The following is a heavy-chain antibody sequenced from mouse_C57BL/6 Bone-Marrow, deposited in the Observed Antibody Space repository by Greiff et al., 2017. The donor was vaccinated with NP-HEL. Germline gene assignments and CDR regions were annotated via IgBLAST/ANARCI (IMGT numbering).Heavy chain of an antibody. CDR3: ARYYGSSYPYSYYFDY. CDR1: GYTFTSYW. D-gene: IGHD1-1*01. J-gene: IGHJ2*01. Sequence: VQLQESGAELAKPGASVKLSCKASGYTFTSYWMHWVKQRPGQGLEWIGYINPSSGYTKYNQKFKDKATLTADKSSSTAYMQLSSLKYEDSAVYYGARYYGSSYPYSYYFDYWGQGTTLTVSS. V-gene: IGHV1-7*01. CDR2: INPSSGYT.